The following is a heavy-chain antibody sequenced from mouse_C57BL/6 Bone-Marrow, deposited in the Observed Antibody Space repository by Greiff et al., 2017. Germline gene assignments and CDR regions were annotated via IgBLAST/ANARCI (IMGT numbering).Heavy chain of an antibody. V-gene: IGHV1-55*01. CDR2: IYPGSGST. D-gene: IGHD2-5*01. CDR3: ARPAYYSNLYARDY. J-gene: IGHJ4*01. CDR1: GYTFTSYW. Sequence: QVQLQQPGAELVKPGASVKMSCKASGYTFTSYWITWVKQRPGQGLEWIGDIYPGSGSTNYNEKFKSKATLTVDPSSSTAYMQLSRLTSEDSAVYYCARPAYYSNLYARDYWGQGTSVTVSS.